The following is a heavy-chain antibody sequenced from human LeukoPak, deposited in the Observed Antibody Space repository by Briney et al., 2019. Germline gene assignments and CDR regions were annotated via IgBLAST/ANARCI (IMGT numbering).Heavy chain of an antibody. V-gene: IGHV4-34*01. CDR1: GGSFSGYY. J-gene: IGHJ5*02. CDR3: ARQLAVAGTRYNWFDP. D-gene: IGHD6-19*01. CDR2: INHSGST. Sequence: SETLSLTCAVYGGSFSGYYWSWIRQPPGKGLEWIGEINHSGSTNYNPSLKSRVTISVDTSKNQFSLKLSSVTAADTAVYYCARQLAVAGTRYNWFDPWGQGTLVTVSS.